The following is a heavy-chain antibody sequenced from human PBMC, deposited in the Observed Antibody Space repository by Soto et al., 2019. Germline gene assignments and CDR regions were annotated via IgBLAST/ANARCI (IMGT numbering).Heavy chain of an antibody. D-gene: IGHD3-10*01. V-gene: IGHV4-59*08. CDR1: GGSISSYY. J-gene: IGHJ4*02. CDR2: IYYSGST. CDR3: ARRNYGSGSTYFDY. Sequence: PSETLSLTCTVSGGSISSYYWSWIRQPPGKGLEWIGYIYYSGSTNYNPSLKSRVTISVDTSKNQFSLKLNSMTAADTAVYYCARRNYGSGSTYFDYWAQGTLVTVSS.